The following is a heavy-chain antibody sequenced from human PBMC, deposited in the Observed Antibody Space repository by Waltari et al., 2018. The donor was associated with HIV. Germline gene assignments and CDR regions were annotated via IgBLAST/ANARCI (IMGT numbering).Heavy chain of an antibody. Sequence: EVQLVESGGGLVQPGGSLRLSCAASGFTFSAYWMSWVRQAPGKGLDWVANRKQDGSEQYYVDSVKGRFTISRDNAKNSLYLQMNSLRADDTAVYYCARPQGGYSYGFNYWGQGTLVTVSS. D-gene: IGHD5-18*01. CDR3: ARPQGGYSYGFNY. J-gene: IGHJ4*02. V-gene: IGHV3-7*01. CDR2: RKQDGSEQ. CDR1: GFTFSAYW.